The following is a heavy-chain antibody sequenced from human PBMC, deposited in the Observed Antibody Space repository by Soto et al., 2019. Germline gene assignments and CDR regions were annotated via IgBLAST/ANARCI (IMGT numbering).Heavy chain of an antibody. Sequence: TGSAGMMRRCYWIWFRLLPGKGLEWIGYIYYSGSTNYNPSLKSRVTISVDTSQHQFSLKLSSVPDADQSFFYCAGDHRDLHSFPTRRSSDL. CDR3: AGDHRDLHSFPTRRSSDL. D-gene: IGHD1-1*01. J-gene: IGHJ2*01. CDR1: AGMMRRCY. CDR2: IYYSGST. V-gene: IGHV4-59*01.